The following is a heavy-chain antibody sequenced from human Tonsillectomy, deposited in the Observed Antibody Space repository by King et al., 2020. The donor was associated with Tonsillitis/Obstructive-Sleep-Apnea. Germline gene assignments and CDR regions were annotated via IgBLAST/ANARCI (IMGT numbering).Heavy chain of an antibody. CDR3: ASMGANSGFDS. V-gene: IGHV1-2*06. CDR2: IXPKTGDT. J-gene: IGHJ4*02. Sequence: QLVQSGAEXKEPGASVRVYCKASGYTFXDHYIHWVXQAPGQGLEWIGRIXPKTGDTDYAQKFHGRVTLTRDTSISTAFMELSRLISDDTAIYYCASMGANSGFDSWGQGTLVIVSS. CDR1: GYTFXDHY. D-gene: IGHD1-26*01.